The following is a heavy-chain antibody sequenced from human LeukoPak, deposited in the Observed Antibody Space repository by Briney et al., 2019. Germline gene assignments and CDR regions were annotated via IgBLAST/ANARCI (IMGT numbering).Heavy chain of an antibody. CDR2: ITTSGSTI. J-gene: IGHJ4*02. CDR1: GFTFSSYE. Sequence: PGGSLRLSCAASGFTFSSYEMNWVRQAPGKGLEWVSYITTSGSTIYYADSVKGRFTMSRDNAKNSLYLQMNSLRAEDTAVYYCASGGGRGYCSGGSCHFDYWGQGTLVTVSS. CDR3: ASGGGRGYCSGGSCHFDY. V-gene: IGHV3-48*03. D-gene: IGHD2-15*01.